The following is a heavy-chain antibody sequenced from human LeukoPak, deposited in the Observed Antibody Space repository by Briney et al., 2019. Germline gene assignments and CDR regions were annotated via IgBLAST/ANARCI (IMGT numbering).Heavy chain of an antibody. D-gene: IGHD3-9*01. CDR2: IIPIFGTA. CDR3: ARGGDIMTGYGFDY. CDR1: GGTFSSYA. Sequence: SVKVSCKASGGTFSSYAICWVRQAPGQGLEWMGGIIPIFGTANYAQKFQGRVTITADESTSTAYMELSSLRSEDTAVYYCARGGDIMTGYGFDYWGQGTLVTVSS. V-gene: IGHV1-69*13. J-gene: IGHJ4*02.